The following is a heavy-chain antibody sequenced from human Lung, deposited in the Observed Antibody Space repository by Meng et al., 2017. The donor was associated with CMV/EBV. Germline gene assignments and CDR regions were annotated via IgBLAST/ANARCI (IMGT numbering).Heavy chain of an antibody. CDR3: ARDNKWGSDN. D-gene: IGHD7-27*01. CDR1: GYTFTAHY. J-gene: IGHJ4*02. V-gene: IGHV1-2*02. Sequence: ASVXVSCKASGYTFTAHYFHWVRQAPGQGLEGMGWIHPHRGDTNYAQQFQGRVTLTRDTSINTGYMELTRLTSDDTAVYYCARDNKWGSDNWGKGTLVTVSS. CDR2: IHPHRGDT.